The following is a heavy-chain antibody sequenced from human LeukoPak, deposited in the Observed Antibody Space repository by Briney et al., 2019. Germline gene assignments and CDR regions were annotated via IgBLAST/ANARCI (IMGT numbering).Heavy chain of an antibody. CDR2: IFYNGDI. V-gene: IGHV4-59*11. CDR1: RASINSHY. D-gene: IGHD1-1*01. CDR3: TKTAGRGRPSDH. Sequence: SETLPLTCVVSRASINSHYWSWIRQSPGKGLEWIGYIFYNGDIAYNPSLKSRATISLDTSQNEFSLKVTSVTAADTAVYYCTKTAGRGRPSDHWGQGILVTVSS. J-gene: IGHJ4*02.